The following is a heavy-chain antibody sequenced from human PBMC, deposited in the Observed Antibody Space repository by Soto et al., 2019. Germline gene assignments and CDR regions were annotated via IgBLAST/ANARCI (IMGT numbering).Heavy chain of an antibody. D-gene: IGHD3-9*01. V-gene: IGHV4-34*09. Sequence: SETLSLTCAVYGGSFSGYYWTWIRQPPGTGLEWIGEINHSGSTYYNPSLKSRVTISVDTSKNQFSLKLSSVTAADTAVYYCARVPRGYYDILTGPAYYYYYGMDVWGQGTTVTVSS. CDR3: ARVPRGYYDILTGPAYYYYYGMDV. CDR2: INHSGST. CDR1: GGSFSGYY. J-gene: IGHJ6*02.